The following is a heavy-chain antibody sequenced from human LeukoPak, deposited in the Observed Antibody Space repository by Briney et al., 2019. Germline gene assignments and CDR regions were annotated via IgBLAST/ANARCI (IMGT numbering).Heavy chain of an antibody. J-gene: IGHJ6*03. V-gene: IGHV5-51*01. Sequence: GXVRQLPGKGLEWMGIIYPGDSDTRYSPSFQGQVTISADKSISTAYLQWSSLKASDTAMYYCARHSTKGYGSYSGYDRHGLPGSELYYYYYMDVWGKGXTVXV. CDR2: IYPGDSDT. D-gene: IGHD5-12*01. CDR3: ARHSTKGYGSYSGYDRHGLPGSELYYYYYMDV.